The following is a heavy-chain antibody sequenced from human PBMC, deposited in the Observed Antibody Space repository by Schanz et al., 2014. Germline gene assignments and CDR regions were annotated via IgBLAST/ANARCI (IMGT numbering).Heavy chain of an antibody. J-gene: IGHJ4*01. CDR3: AREQIMAAAGLVDY. V-gene: IGHV3-23*01. CDR2: TNGDGTNA. D-gene: IGHD6-13*01. Sequence: EVQLLESGGGLVQPGGSLRLSCAASGFTFSSYAMSWVRQVPGKGLEWVSCTNGDGTNAKYADSVKGRFTISRDNSKNTLYLQMNSLRAEDTAVYYCAREQIMAAAGLVDYWGHGTLVTVSS. CDR1: GFTFSSYA.